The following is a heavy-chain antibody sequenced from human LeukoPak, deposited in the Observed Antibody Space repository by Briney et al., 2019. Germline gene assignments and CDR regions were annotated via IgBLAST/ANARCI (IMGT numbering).Heavy chain of an antibody. J-gene: IGHJ6*02. CDR1: GGSISSGSYY. CDR3: ARDDSYYDFWSGSYYYGMDV. Sequence: SQTLSLTCTVSGGSISSGSYYWSWIRQPAGKGLEWIGRIYTSGSTNYNPSLMSRVTISVDTSKNQFSLKLSSVTAADTAVYYCARDDSYYDFWSGSYYYGMDVWGQGTTVTVSS. V-gene: IGHV4-61*02. D-gene: IGHD3-3*01. CDR2: IYTSGST.